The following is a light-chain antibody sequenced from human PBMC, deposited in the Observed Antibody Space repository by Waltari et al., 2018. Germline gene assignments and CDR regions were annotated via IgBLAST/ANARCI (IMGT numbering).Light chain of an antibody. V-gene: IGKV3-20*01. J-gene: IGKJ1*01. CDR1: QSVRRS. CDR2: DTS. CDR3: QEYVNLPAT. Sequence: EIVLTQSPGTLSFSPGDRATFSCRASQSVRRSVTWYQQKPGQAPRLLIYDTSTRATGIPDRFSGSGSGTDFSLTISRLEPEDFAVYYCQEYVNLPATFGQGTKVEIK.